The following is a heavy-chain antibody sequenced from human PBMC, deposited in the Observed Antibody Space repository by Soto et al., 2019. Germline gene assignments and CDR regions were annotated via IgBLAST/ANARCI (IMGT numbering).Heavy chain of an antibody. CDR1: GGSISSYY. D-gene: IGHD3-3*01. Sequence: SETLSLTCTVSGGSISSYYWSWIRQSPGKGLEWIGYIYYSGSTDYNPSLKSRVTISVDTSKNQFSLKLSSVTAADTAVYYCASHLSWSGLPFDYWGQGTLVTVSS. V-gene: IGHV4-59*01. J-gene: IGHJ4*02. CDR2: IYYSGST. CDR3: ASHLSWSGLPFDY.